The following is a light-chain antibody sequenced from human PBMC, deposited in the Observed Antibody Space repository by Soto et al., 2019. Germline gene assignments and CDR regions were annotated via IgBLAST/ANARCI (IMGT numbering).Light chain of an antibody. Sequence: QPVLTQPPSVCGAPGQRVTISCTGSSSNIGAGYDVHWYQQLPGTAPKLLIYGNSNRPSGVPDRFSGSKSGTSASLAITGLQAEDEADYYCQSYNSSLSASGSVFGGGTKLTVL. V-gene: IGLV1-40*01. CDR3: QSYNSSLSASGSV. CDR2: GNS. J-gene: IGLJ2*01. CDR1: SSNIGAGYD.